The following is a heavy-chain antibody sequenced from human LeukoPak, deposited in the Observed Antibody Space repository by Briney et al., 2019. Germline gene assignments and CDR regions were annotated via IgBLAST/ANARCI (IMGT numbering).Heavy chain of an antibody. J-gene: IGHJ4*02. D-gene: IGHD1-7*01. V-gene: IGHV3-21*01. Sequence: PGGSXXLSCVASGFTFTGYTMNWXXXXPXXXXXXVSSISISRSNIFYADSVKGRFTISRDNAKNSLYLQMNSLKAEDTAVYYCARDAGITGTTEFDYWGQGTLVTVSS. CDR2: ISISRSNI. CDR1: GFTFTGYT. CDR3: ARDAGITGTTEFDY.